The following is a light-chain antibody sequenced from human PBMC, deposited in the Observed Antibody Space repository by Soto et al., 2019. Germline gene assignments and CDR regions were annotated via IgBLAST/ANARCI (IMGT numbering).Light chain of an antibody. CDR2: GAS. CDR3: QQYGSSPTWT. CDR1: QSVSSSY. J-gene: IGKJ1*01. Sequence: EIMLTQSPGTLSLSPRERATLSCRASQSVSSSYLAWYQQKPGQAPRLLIYGASSRATGIPDRFSGSGSGTDFTLTISRLEPEDFAVYYCQQYGSSPTWTFGQGTKVDIK. V-gene: IGKV3-20*01.